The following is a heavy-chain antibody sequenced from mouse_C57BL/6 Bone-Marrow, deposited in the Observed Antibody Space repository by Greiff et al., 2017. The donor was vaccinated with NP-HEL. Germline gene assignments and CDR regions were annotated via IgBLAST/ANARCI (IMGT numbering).Heavy chain of an antibody. CDR3: ARKTTVVAWDFDY. V-gene: IGHV1-50*01. D-gene: IGHD1-1*01. Sequence: VQLQQPGAELVKPGASVKLSCKASGYTFTSYWMQWVKQRPGQGLEWIGEIDPSDSYTNYNQQFKGKATLTVDTSSSPAYMQLSSLTSEDSAVYYCARKTTVVAWDFDYWGQGTTLTVSS. J-gene: IGHJ2*01. CDR2: IDPSDSYT. CDR1: GYTFTSYW.